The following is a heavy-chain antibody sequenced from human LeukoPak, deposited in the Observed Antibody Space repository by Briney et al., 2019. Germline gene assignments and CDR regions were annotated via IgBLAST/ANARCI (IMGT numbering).Heavy chain of an antibody. Sequence: GASVRLPCKASGYPFTSYHMHWARQAPGQGVEWMGLLRASGGGAEYPQKFQGRVTMTRDTSTNTVYMELSSLRSDDTAVYYCARECPSCFNFDPWGPGTLVTVSS. J-gene: IGHJ5*02. CDR3: ARECPSCFNFDP. CDR2: LRASGGGA. D-gene: IGHD1-1*01. CDR1: GYPFTSYH. V-gene: IGHV1-46*01.